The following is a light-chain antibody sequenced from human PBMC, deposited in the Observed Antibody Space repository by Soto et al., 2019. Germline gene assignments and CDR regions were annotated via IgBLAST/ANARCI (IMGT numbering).Light chain of an antibody. CDR1: QSISNW. CDR2: KAS. Sequence: DIQMTQSPSSLSASVGDRVTFTCRASQSISNWLAWYQQKPGKAPKLLIYKASTLESGVPSRFSGSGSGTEFTLTISSLPADDFAIYYCQQYNGYRLAFGGGTKVDIK. V-gene: IGKV1-5*03. CDR3: QQYNGYRLA. J-gene: IGKJ4*01.